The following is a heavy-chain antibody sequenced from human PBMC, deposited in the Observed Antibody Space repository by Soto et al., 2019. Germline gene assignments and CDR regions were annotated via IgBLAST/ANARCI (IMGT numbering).Heavy chain of an antibody. J-gene: IGHJ4*02. Sequence: EVPLVESGGDLVKPGGSLRLSCAASGFTFNDAWMSWVRQAPGKGLEWVGRIKRKSDGGTTDYAAPVKGRFTISRDDSKNTLYLQMNRLQTDDTAVYYCTKGLRSGHYSFDFWGQGTLVTVSS. CDR3: TKGLRSGHYSFDF. D-gene: IGHD3-22*01. V-gene: IGHV3-15*01. CDR1: GFTFNDAW. CDR2: IKRKSDGGTT.